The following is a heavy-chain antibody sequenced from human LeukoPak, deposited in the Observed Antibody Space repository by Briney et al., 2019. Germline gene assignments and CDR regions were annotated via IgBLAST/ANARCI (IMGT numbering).Heavy chain of an antibody. CDR3: ATPRAYCSGGSCFLPRGWFDP. CDR1: GYTLTELS. Sequence: ASVKVSCKVSGYTLTELSMHWVRQAPGKGLEWMGGFDPEDGETIYAQKFQGRVTMTEDTSTDTAYMELSSLRSEDTAVYYCATPRAYCSGGSCFLPRGWFDPWGQGTLVTVSS. CDR2: FDPEDGET. D-gene: IGHD2-15*01. V-gene: IGHV1-24*01. J-gene: IGHJ5*02.